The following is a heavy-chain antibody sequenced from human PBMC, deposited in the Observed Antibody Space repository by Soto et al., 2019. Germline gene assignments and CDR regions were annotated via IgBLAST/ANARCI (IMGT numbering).Heavy chain of an antibody. CDR3: ARWGTTGGLDV. CDR1: GFTFRSYV. V-gene: IGHV3-33*05. Sequence: QVQLVESGGGVVQPGTSLRLSCVGSGFTFRSYVIHWVRQAPGKGLEWVALASDDGSNNFYGDAVKGRFTISRHNSRNTVGLQMDSLAFEVTALYYCARWGTTGGLDVWGQGTLVSVSS. D-gene: IGHD3-16*01. CDR2: ASDDGSNN. J-gene: IGHJ4*02.